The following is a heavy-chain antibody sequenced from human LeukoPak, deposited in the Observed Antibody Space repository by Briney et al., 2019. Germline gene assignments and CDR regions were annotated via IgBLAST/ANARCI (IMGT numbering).Heavy chain of an antibody. Sequence: PGGSLRLSCAASGFTFSSYAMSWVRQAPGKGLEWVSAISGSGGSTYYADSVKGRFTISRDNSKNTLYLQMNSLRAEDTAVYYCAKSPVLLSYGSGSCFDYWGQGTLVTVSS. D-gene: IGHD3-10*01. CDR1: GFTFSSYA. J-gene: IGHJ4*02. CDR3: AKSPVLLSYGSGSCFDY. V-gene: IGHV3-23*01. CDR2: ISGSGGST.